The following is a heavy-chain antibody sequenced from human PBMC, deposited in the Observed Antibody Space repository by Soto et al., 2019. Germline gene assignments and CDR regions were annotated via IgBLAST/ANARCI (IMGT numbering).Heavy chain of an antibody. J-gene: IGHJ5*02. CDR2: IYYSGST. Sequence: SETLSLTCTVSGGSISSYYWSWIRQPSGKGLEWIGYIYYSGSTNYNPSLKSRVTISVDTSKNQFSLKLSSVTAADTAVYYCASLKLGYSTFDPWGQGTLVTVSS. D-gene: IGHD5-18*01. CDR3: ASLKLGYSTFDP. V-gene: IGHV4-59*08. CDR1: GGSISSYY.